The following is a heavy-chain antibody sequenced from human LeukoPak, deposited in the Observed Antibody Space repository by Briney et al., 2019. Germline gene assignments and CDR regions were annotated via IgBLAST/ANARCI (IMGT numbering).Heavy chain of an antibody. CDR1: GGSFSGYY. Sequence: SETLSLTCAVYGGSFSGYYWSWIRQTPGKGLEWIGEINHSGSTNYNPSLKSRVTISVDTSKNQFSLKLSSVTAADTAVYYCARASTVTTSDYWGQGTPVTVSS. D-gene: IGHD4-17*01. CDR3: ARASTVTTSDY. CDR2: INHSGST. V-gene: IGHV4-34*01. J-gene: IGHJ4*02.